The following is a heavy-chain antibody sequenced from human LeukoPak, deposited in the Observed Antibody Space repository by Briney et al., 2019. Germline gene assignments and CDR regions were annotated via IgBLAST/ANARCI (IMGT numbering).Heavy chain of an antibody. CDR2: IYYSGRT. Sequence: SETLSLTCTVSGGSISSSSYYWGWIRQPPGKGLEWIGYIYYSGRTYYNPSLKSRVTISVDTSKNQFSLKLSSVTAADTAVYYCASGYYSYDFGYWGQGTLVTVSS. CDR1: GGSISSSSYY. CDR3: ASGYYSYDFGY. D-gene: IGHD3-22*01. V-gene: IGHV4-39*07. J-gene: IGHJ4*02.